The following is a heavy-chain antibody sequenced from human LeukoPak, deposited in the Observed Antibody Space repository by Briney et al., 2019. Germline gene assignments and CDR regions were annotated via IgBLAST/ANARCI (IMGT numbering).Heavy chain of an antibody. CDR2: ISGSGGST. CDR3: ARTSHYVDIAATIPYGIYYFDY. J-gene: IGHJ4*02. Sequence: GGSPRLSCAASGFTFSSYAMSWVRQAPGKGLEWVSAISGSGGSTYYADSVKGRFTISRDNSKNTLYLQMNSLRAEDTAVYYCARTSHYVDIAATIPYGIYYFDYWGQGILVTVSS. CDR1: GFTFSSYA. V-gene: IGHV3-23*01. D-gene: IGHD5-12*01.